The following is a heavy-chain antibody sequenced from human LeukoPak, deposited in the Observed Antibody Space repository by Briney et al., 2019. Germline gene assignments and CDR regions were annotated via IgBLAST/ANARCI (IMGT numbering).Heavy chain of an antibody. CDR1: GGSISSSSYY. Sequence: SETLSLTCTVSGGSISSSSYYWGWIRQPPGKGLEWIGSIYYSGSTYYNPSLKSRVTISVDTSKNQFSLKLSSVTAADTAVYYCARQSFRGGSGGYYKGYFQHWGQGTLVTVSS. V-gene: IGHV4-39*01. CDR3: ARQSFRGGSGGYYKGYFQH. CDR2: IYYSGST. D-gene: IGHD3-10*01. J-gene: IGHJ1*01.